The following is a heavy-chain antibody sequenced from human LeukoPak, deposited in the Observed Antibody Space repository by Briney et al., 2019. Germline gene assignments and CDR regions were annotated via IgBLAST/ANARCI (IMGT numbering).Heavy chain of an antibody. CDR1: GFTFSHYG. D-gene: IGHD3-16*01. V-gene: IGHV3-23*01. CDR3: AKVITSYYYYMDV. J-gene: IGHJ6*03. CDR2: ISGSGGST. Sequence: GGSLRLSCAASGFTFSHYGMTWVRQAPGKGLEWVSAISGSGGSTYYAGSVKGRFTISRDNSKNTLYLQMNSLRADDTAVYYCAKVITSYYYYMDVWGKGTTVTVSS.